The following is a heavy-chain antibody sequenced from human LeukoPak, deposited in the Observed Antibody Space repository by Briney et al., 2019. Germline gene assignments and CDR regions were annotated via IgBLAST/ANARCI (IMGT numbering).Heavy chain of an antibody. D-gene: IGHD6-6*01. CDR3: AKGGQYSSSSGNFDY. V-gene: IGHV3-23*01. CDR2: ISGSGGST. Sequence: GGSQRLSCAASGFTFSSYAMSWVRQAPGKGLEWVSAISGSGGSTYYADSVKGRFTISRDNSKNTLYLQMNSLRAEDTAVYYCAKGGQYSSSSGNFDYWGQGTLVTVSS. J-gene: IGHJ4*02. CDR1: GFTFSSYA.